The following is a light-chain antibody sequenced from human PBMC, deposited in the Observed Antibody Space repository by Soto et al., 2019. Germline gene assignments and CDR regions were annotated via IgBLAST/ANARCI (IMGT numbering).Light chain of an antibody. Sequence: QSALTQPPSASGSPGQTVAISCTGTSSDVGTYNYVSWYQQHPGKAPKLMIYDVIQRPSGVPARFSGSKSGNTASLTVSGLQPEDEADYYCCSYTTSSTYVFGPGTKLTVL. J-gene: IGLJ1*01. V-gene: IGLV2-8*01. CDR2: DVI. CDR1: SSDVGTYNY. CDR3: CSYTTSSTYV.